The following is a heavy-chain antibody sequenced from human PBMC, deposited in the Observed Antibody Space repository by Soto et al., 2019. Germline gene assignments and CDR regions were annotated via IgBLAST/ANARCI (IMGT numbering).Heavy chain of an antibody. CDR1: GYTFTSYG. CDR3: ARVLWFGEFERYGMDV. J-gene: IGHJ6*02. Sequence: QVQLVQSGAEVKKPGASVKVSCKASGYTFTSYGITWVRQAPGQGLEWMGWISAYNGNTNYAQKLQGRVTMTTETSTSTAYMELRSLRSDDTAVYYCARVLWFGEFERYGMDVWGQGTTVTVSS. CDR2: ISAYNGNT. V-gene: IGHV1-18*01. D-gene: IGHD3-10*01.